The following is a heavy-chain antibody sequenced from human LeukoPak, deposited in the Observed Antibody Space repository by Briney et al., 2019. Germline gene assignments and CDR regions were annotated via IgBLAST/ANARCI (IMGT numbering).Heavy chain of an antibody. V-gene: IGHV4-30-4*08. D-gene: IGHD6-13*01. Sequence: PSETLSLTCTVSGGSISSGDYYWSWIRQPPGKGLEWIGYIYYSGSTYYNPSLKGRVTISVDTSKNQFSLKLSSVTAADTAVYYCARSRAAGQEHDAFDIWGQGTMVTVSS. CDR2: IYYSGST. CDR3: ARSRAAGQEHDAFDI. CDR1: GGSISSGDYY. J-gene: IGHJ3*02.